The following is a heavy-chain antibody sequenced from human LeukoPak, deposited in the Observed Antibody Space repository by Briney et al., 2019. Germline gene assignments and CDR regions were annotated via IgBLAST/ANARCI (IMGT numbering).Heavy chain of an antibody. D-gene: IGHD3-3*01. CDR1: GGSFSGYY. CDR2: INHSGST. J-gene: IGHJ6*02. Sequence: SETLSLTCAVYGGSFSGYYWSWICQPPGKGLEWIGEINHSGSTNYNPSLKSRVTISVDTSKNQFSLKLSSVTAADTAVYYCARGRRIAIFAHYYGMDVWGQGTTVTVSS. V-gene: IGHV4-34*01. CDR3: ARGRRIAIFAHYYGMDV.